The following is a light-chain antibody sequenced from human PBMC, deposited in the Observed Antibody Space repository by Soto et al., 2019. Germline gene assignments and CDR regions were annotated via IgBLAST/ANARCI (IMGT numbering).Light chain of an antibody. J-gene: IGKJ1*01. Sequence: DIQMTQSPSTLSGSVGDRVTITCRASQTISSWLAWYQQKPGKAPKLLIYKASTLKSGVPSRFSGSGSGTEFTRTISSLQPDDVATYYCQHSNSYSEAFGQGTKVEGK. CDR3: QHSNSYSEA. CDR1: QTISSW. V-gene: IGKV1-5*03. CDR2: KAS.